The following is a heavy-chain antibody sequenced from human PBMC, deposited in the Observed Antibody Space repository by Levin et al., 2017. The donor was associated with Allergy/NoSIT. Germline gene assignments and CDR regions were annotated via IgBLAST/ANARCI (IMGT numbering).Heavy chain of an antibody. CDR1: GGSISSYY. J-gene: IGHJ2*01. V-gene: IGHV4-59*01. CDR3: ARNYDSSGYDPTGWYFDL. Sequence: SETLSLTCTVSGGSISSYYWSWIRQPPGKGLEWIGYIYYSGSTNYNPSLKSRVTISVDTSKNQFSLKLSSVTAADTAVYYCARNYDSSGYDPTGWYFDLWGRGTLVTVSS. CDR2: IYYSGST. D-gene: IGHD3-22*01.